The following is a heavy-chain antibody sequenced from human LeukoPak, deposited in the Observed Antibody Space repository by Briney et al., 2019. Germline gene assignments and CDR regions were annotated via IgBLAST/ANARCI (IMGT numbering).Heavy chain of an antibody. Sequence: GGSLRLSCAASGFTFSSYAMSWVRQAPGKGLEWVSAISGSGGSTYYADSVKGRFTISRDNSKNTLYLQMNSLRAEDTAVYYCAKDPTHSIVVVPAAGYWGQGTPVTVSS. J-gene: IGHJ4*02. CDR3: AKDPTHSIVVVPAAGY. CDR1: GFTFSSYA. CDR2: ISGSGGST. D-gene: IGHD2-2*01. V-gene: IGHV3-23*01.